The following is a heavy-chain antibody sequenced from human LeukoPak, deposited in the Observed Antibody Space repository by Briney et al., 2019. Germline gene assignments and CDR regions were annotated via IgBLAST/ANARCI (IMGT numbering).Heavy chain of an antibody. CDR2: INTDESHI. D-gene: IGHD4-23*01. Sequence: GGSLRLSCAASGFTFSNYWVHWVRQAPGKGLVWVSRINTDESHINYADSVKGRFTISRDNAKNTLYLQMNSLRVEDTGVYYCVRGKLVNAVGHFDNWGQGTLVTVSS. V-gene: IGHV3-74*01. CDR3: VRGKLVNAVGHFDN. J-gene: IGHJ4*02. CDR1: GFTFSNYW.